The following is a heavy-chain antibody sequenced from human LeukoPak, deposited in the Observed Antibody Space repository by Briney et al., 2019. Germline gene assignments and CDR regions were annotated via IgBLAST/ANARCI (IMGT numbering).Heavy chain of an antibody. CDR3: ARLLRPGGRKGDAFDI. J-gene: IGHJ3*02. V-gene: IGHV4-59*08. CDR2: FYDSGDF. CDR1: GGSISGHH. Sequence: PSETLSLICTVSGGSISGHHWTWIRQPPGTGLEWIGYFYDSGDFNYNPSLKSRVTIWMDMPNNQFSLTMSSVTAADTAMYYCARLLRPGGRKGDAFDIWGQGTLVTVSS. D-gene: IGHD1-26*01.